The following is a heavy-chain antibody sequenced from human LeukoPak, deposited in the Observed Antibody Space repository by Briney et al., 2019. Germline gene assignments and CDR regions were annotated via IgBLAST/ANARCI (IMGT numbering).Heavy chain of an antibody. CDR1: GFTFSDYY. CDR3: ASSRAGVIARAVWLNWFDP. D-gene: IGHD3-16*01. CDR2: ISSSGSTI. V-gene: IGHV3-11*04. J-gene: IGHJ5*02. Sequence: PGGSLRLSCAASGFTFSDYYMSWIRQAPGKGLEWISYISSSGSTIYYADSVKGRFTISRDNAKNSLYLQMNTLRAEDTAVYYCASSRAGVIARAVWLNWFDPWGQGTLVTVSS.